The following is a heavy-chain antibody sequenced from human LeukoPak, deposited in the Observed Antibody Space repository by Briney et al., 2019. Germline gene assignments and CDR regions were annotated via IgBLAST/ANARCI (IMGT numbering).Heavy chain of an antibody. CDR2: INHSGST. V-gene: IGHV4-34*01. D-gene: IGHD2-21*01. Sequence: NPSETLSLTCTVSGGSISSYYWSWIRQPPGKGLEWIGEINHSGSTNYNPSLKSRVTISVDTSKNQFSLKLSSVTAADTAVYYCASEAPYWDYYYGMDVWGQGTTVTVSS. J-gene: IGHJ6*02. CDR3: ASEAPYWDYYYGMDV. CDR1: GGSISSYY.